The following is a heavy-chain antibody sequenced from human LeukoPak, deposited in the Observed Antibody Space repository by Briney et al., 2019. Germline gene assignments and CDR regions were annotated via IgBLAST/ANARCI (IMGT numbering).Heavy chain of an antibody. J-gene: IGHJ5*02. D-gene: IGHD5-12*01. V-gene: IGHV1-18*01. CDR2: ISAYNGNT. CDR1: GYTFTSYG. CDR3: ARDSMGYSGRWLDP. Sequence: SVKVSCKASGYTFTSYGITWVRQAPGQGLEWMGWISAYNGNTNYAQKLQGRVTMTTDTPTSTAYMELRSLRSDDTAVYYCARDSMGYSGRWLDPWGQGTLVTVSS.